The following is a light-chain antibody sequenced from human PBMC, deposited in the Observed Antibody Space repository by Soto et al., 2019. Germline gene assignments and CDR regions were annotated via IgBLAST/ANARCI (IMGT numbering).Light chain of an antibody. V-gene: IGKV1-8*01. Sequence: AIRMTQSPSSLSASTGDRVTITCRASQGISSYLAWYQQKPGKAPKLLIYAASTLQSGVPSRFIGSGSGTAFTLTFSSLQSEDFATYYCQQYYSYPRTFGEGTMVEIK. CDR2: AAS. CDR1: QGISSY. CDR3: QQYYSYPRT. J-gene: IGKJ1*01.